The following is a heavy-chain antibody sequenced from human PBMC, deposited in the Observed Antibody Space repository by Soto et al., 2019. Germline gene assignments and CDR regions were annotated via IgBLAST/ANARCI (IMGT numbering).Heavy chain of an antibody. CDR3: GRDEVRNGVGV. J-gene: IGHJ6*02. V-gene: IGHV3-7*01. CDR1: GFTFTSFW. Sequence: GGSLRLSCVASGFTFTSFWMSWVRQAPGKGLEWVANIKADGSEKRYVDSVKGRFTISRDNANNLVYLQMNSLRAEDTALYFCGRDEVRNGVGVWGQGTTVTVS. CDR2: IKADGSEK.